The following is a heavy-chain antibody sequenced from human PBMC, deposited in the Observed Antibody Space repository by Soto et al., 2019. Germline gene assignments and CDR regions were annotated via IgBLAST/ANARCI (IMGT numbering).Heavy chain of an antibody. CDR3: AKTPLSTTWYDY. V-gene: IGHV3-23*01. CDR2: ISGSGGST. J-gene: IGHJ4*02. D-gene: IGHD2-2*01. Sequence: GSLRLSCAASGFTFSTYAMSWVRQAPGKGLEWVSTISGSGGSTFYADSVKGRFTISRDNSKNTLYLQMNSLRAEDTAVYYCAKTPLSTTWYDYWGQGTLVTVS. CDR1: GFTFSTYA.